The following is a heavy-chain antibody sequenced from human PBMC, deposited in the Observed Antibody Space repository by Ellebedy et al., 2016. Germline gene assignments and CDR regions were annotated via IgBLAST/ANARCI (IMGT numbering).Heavy chain of an antibody. CDR3: TSASASTTGIDV. CDR2: SRDKPNSYTT. V-gene: IGHV3-72*01. J-gene: IGHJ6*02. Sequence: RGSLRLSXAASGFTFSDHYMDWVRQAPGKGLEWVGRSRDKPNSYTTEYAASVKGRFTISRDDSRNSVYLQMNSLTIEDAAVYFCTSASASTTGIDVWGQGTTVTVSS. CDR1: GFTFSDHY. D-gene: IGHD1-1*01.